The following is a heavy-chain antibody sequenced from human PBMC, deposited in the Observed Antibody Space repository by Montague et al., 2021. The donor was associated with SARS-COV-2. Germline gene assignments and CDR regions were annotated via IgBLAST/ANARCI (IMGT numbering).Heavy chain of an antibody. D-gene: IGHD1-14*01. J-gene: IGHJ3*02. CDR3: ARGNITPSGFDI. Sequence: TLSLTCTVPGDSISSANYYWNWIRQNPGKGLEWIGYIYYTGGTHYNPSLESRLTMSIDTSKSQFSLRLSSVTAAATAVYYCARGNITPSGFDIWGQGTVVTVSS. CDR2: IYYTGGT. CDR1: GDSISSANYY. V-gene: IGHV4-31*03.